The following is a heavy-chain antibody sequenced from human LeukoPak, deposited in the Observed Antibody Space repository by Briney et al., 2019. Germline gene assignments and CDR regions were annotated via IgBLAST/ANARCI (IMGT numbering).Heavy chain of an antibody. CDR2: IIGSGGST. D-gene: IGHD1-26*01. CDR1: GFTFSSYG. CDR3: AKDRSGSYGGPFDS. J-gene: IGHJ4*02. Sequence: PGGSLRLSCPASGFTFSSYGMSWVRQAPGKGLEWVSAIIGSGGSTYYADSGKGRFTISRDNSKNTLYLQMNSLRAEDTAVYYCAKDRSGSYGGPFDSWGQGTLVTVSS. V-gene: IGHV3-23*01.